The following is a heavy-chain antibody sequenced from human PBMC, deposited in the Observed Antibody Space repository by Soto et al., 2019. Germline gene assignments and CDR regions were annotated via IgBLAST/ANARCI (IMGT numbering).Heavy chain of an antibody. V-gene: IGHV3-15*07. CDR3: TTEDIVLVPAVRDGTLYYYYGMDV. Sequence: GGSLRLSCAASGFTFSNAWMNWVRQAPGKGLEWVGRIKSKTDGGTTDYAAPVKGRFTISRDDSKNTLYLQMNSLKTEDTAVYYCTTEDIVLVPAVRDGTLYYYYGMDVWGQGTTVTVSS. J-gene: IGHJ6*02. D-gene: IGHD2-2*01. CDR1: GFTFSNAW. CDR2: IKSKTDGGTT.